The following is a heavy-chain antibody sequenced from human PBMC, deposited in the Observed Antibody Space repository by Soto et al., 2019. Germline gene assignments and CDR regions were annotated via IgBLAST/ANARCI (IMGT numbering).Heavy chain of an antibody. CDR3: ARDGDIVVVPAATHYYYCGMDV. D-gene: IGHD2-2*01. Sequence: GASVKVSCKASGYTFTSYAMHWVRQAPGQRLEWMGWINAGNGNTKYSQKFQGRVTITRDTSASTAYMELSSLRSEDTAVYYCARDGDIVVVPAATHYYYCGMDVWGQGTTVTVSS. J-gene: IGHJ6*02. CDR2: INAGNGNT. CDR1: GYTFTSYA. V-gene: IGHV1-3*01.